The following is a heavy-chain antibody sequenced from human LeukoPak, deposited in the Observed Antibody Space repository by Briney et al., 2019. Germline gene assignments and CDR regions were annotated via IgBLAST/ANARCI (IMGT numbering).Heavy chain of an antibody. Sequence: PSETLSLTCTVSGDSISRYYWSWIRQPPGKGLEWIGYIFYSGSTNYNPSLESRVTISVDTSKNQFSLKLSSVTAADTAVYYCVRLTVGGWYDYWGQGTLVTVSS. J-gene: IGHJ4*02. V-gene: IGHV4-59*01. CDR3: VRLTVGGWYDY. D-gene: IGHD6-19*01. CDR1: GDSISRYY. CDR2: IFYSGST.